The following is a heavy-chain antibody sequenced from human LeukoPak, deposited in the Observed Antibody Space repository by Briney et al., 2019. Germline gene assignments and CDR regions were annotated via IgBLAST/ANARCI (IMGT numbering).Heavy chain of an antibody. Sequence: ASVKVSCKASGYTFSNYDISWVRQAPGQGLEWMGGIIPIFHTPNYAQKFQGRVTITADESTRTAYMELSSLRSEDTAVYYCARDPPDPWGQGTLVTVSS. CDR1: GYTFSNYD. CDR3: ARDPPDP. J-gene: IGHJ5*02. CDR2: IIPIFHTP. V-gene: IGHV1-69*13.